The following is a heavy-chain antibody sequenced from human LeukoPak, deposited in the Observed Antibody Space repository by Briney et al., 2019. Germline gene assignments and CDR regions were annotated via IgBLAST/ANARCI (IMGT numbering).Heavy chain of an antibody. J-gene: IGHJ4*02. CDR1: GYTFTSYG. CDR2: ISAYNGNT. D-gene: IGHD2-2*01. Sequence: ASVKVSCKASGYTFTSYGISWVRQAPGQGLEWMGWISAYNGNTNYAQKLQGRVTMTTDTSTSTAYMELRSLRSDDTAVYYCARDIVVVPAATSINDYWGQGTLVTVSS. V-gene: IGHV1-18*01. CDR3: ARDIVVVPAATSINDY.